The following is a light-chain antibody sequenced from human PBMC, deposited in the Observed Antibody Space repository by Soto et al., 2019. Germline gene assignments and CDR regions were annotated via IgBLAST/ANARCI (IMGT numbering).Light chain of an antibody. CDR2: ANS. CDR3: QSYDSNLSAYV. V-gene: IGLV1-40*01. Sequence: QPVLTQPPSVSGAPGQRVTISCTGSSSNIGAGYDVYWYQQLPGTAPKFLIYANSNRPSGVPGRFSGSKSGTSASLAITGLQAEDEADYYCQSYDSNLSAYVFGTGTKLTVL. J-gene: IGLJ1*01. CDR1: SSNIGAGYD.